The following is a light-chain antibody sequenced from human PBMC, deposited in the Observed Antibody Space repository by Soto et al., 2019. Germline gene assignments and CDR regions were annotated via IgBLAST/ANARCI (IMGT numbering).Light chain of an antibody. CDR1: QSVSSN. V-gene: IGKV3-15*01. J-gene: IGKJ1*01. CDR3: QQYNNWPRT. CDR2: GAF. Sequence: EIVLTQSPGTLSLSPGERVTLSCRSSQSVSSNLAWYQQKPGQAPSLLIYGAFTRATGIPARFSGSGSGTEFTLTISSLQSEDFAVYYCQQYNNWPRTFGQGTKVDI.